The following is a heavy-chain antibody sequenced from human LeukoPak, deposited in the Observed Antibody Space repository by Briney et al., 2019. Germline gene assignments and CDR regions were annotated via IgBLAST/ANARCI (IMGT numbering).Heavy chain of an antibody. CDR2: IWNDGSKQ. CDR1: GDSFSSYG. J-gene: IGHJ3*02. CDR3: ARSAYGDYLGHGTFDM. Sequence: GGSLRLSCAASGDSFSSYGMHWVRQAPGKGLGWVAVIWNDGSKQYYFDSVKGRFTISSDDSKNTVYLQMNSLRAEDTALYYCARSAYGDYLGHGTFDMWGQGTMVTVSS. D-gene: IGHD4-17*01. V-gene: IGHV3-33*01.